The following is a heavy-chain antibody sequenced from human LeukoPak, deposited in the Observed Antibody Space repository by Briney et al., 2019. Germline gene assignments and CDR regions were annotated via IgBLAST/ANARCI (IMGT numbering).Heavy chain of an antibody. V-gene: IGHV5-51*01. CDR3: ARRHYDFWSGFQGNVFDI. CDR1: GSSFTSYW. CDR2: IYPGDSDT. J-gene: IGHJ3*02. D-gene: IGHD3-3*01. Sequence: GESLKISCKGSGSSFTSYWIGWVRQMPGKGLEWMGIIYPGDSDTRYSPSFQGQVTISADKSISTAYLQWSSLKASDTAMYYCARRHYDFWSGFQGNVFDIWGQGTMVTVSS.